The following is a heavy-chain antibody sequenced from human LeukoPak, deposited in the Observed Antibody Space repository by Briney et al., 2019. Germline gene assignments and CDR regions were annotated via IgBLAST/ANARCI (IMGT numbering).Heavy chain of an antibody. CDR3: ARGRFLDAFDI. CDR1: GGSISNYY. J-gene: IGHJ3*02. V-gene: IGHV4-59*01. D-gene: IGHD3-3*01. Sequence: SETLSRTCTVSGGSISNYYWSWIRQPPGKGLEWIGYIYYSGSTKYKPSLKSRVIISVDTSKNQFSLKLSSVTAADTAVYYCARGRFLDAFDIWGQGTMVTVSS. CDR2: IYYSGST.